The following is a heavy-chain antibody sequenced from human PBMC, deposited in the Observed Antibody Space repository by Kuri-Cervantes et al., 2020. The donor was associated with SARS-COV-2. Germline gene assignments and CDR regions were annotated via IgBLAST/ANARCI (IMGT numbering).Heavy chain of an antibody. Sequence: ESLKISCTVSGGSISSGSYYWSWIRQPAGKGLEWIGSIYYSGSTYYNPSLKSRVTISVDTSKNQFSLKLSSVTAADTAVYYCARGGELERRYYYYYMDVWGKGTTVTVSS. CDR2: IYYSGST. V-gene: IGHV4-39*01. J-gene: IGHJ6*03. CDR3: ARGGELERRYYYYYMDV. CDR1: GGSISSGSYY. D-gene: IGHD1-1*01.